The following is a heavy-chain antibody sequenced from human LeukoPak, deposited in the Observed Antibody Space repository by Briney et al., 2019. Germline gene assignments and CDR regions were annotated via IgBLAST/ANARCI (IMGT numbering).Heavy chain of an antibody. V-gene: IGHV4-39*01. CDR3: ARYNWNLNWFDP. Sequence: NPSETLSLTCTVSGGSISSSSYYWGWIRQPPGKGLEWIGSIYYSGSTYYNPSLKSRVTISVDTSKNQFSLKLSSVTAADTAVYYCARYNWNLNWFDPWGQGTLVTVSP. CDR1: GGSISSSSYY. D-gene: IGHD1-7*01. J-gene: IGHJ5*02. CDR2: IYYSGST.